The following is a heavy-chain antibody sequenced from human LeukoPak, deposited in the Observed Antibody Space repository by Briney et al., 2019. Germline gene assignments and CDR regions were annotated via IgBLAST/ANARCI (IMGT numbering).Heavy chain of an antibody. J-gene: IGHJ4*02. D-gene: IGHD2-15*01. CDR3: AKEGYCSGGSCYSEGRFDY. CDR1: RFTFTNYS. V-gene: IGHV3-21*01. Sequence: KTGGSLRLSCAASRFTFTNYSMNWVRQAPGKGLEWVSSISSLSNYIYYADSVKGRFTISRDNSKNTLYLQMNSLRAEDTAVYYCAKEGYCSGGSCYSEGRFDYWGQGTLVTVSS. CDR2: ISSLSNYI.